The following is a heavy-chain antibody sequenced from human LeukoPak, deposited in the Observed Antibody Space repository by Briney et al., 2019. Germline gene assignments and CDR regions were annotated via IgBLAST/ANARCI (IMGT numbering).Heavy chain of an antibody. Sequence: SETLSLTCTVSGGPINNFYWTWVRHPPRKGLECIGSVYYTGSTNNNPSLTNRVTTSVDTSRNQFSLRLYYVTAADTAVYDCARDSSTVTTRRFYGWGERTLVSVS. J-gene: IGHJ4*02. D-gene: IGHD4-17*01. V-gene: IGHV4-59*01. CDR1: GGPINNFY. CDR3: ARDSSTVTTRRFYG. CDR2: VYYTGST.